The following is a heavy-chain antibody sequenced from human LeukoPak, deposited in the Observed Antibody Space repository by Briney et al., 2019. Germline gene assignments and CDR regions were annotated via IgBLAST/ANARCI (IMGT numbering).Heavy chain of an antibody. CDR3: AREVGTPQAFDI. V-gene: IGHV3-48*01. CDR1: RFTFSNYG. CDR2: INSRSSTI. D-gene: IGHD1-26*01. J-gene: IGHJ3*02. Sequence: GGSLRLSCAASRFTFSNYGVNWVRQAPGKGLEWVSYINSRSSTIYYADSVRGRFTISRDNAKNSLYLQMNSLKAEDTAIYYCAREVGTPQAFDIWGQGTMVTVSS.